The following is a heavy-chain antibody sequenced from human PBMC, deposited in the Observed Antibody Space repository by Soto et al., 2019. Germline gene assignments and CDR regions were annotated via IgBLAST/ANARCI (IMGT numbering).Heavy chain of an antibody. Sequence: GASVKVSCKASGGTFSSYAISWVRQAPGQGLEWMGRIIPIFGTANYAQKFQGRVTITADKSTSTAYMELSSLTSEDTAVYYCARDQSWHDLVWWFDPWGQGTLVTVSS. D-gene: IGHD1-1*01. CDR3: ARDQSWHDLVWWFDP. CDR2: IIPIFGTA. V-gene: IGHV1-69*06. CDR1: GGTFSSYA. J-gene: IGHJ5*02.